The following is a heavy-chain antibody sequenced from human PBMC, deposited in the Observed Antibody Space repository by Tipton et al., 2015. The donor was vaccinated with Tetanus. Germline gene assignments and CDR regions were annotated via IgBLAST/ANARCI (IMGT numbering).Heavy chain of an antibody. Sequence: TLSLTCTVSGVSVRSYYWSWIRQSPDKGLEWLGDVIYDGTSYYNPSLNSRVKISLDTSMNQVSLKLGSVTVADTAVYYCARQNARDVWLERKWVNYFYGLDVWGQGTTVSVSS. CDR2: VIYDGTS. CDR1: GVSVRSYY. D-gene: IGHD3-16*01. CDR3: ARQNARDVWLERKWVNYFYGLDV. V-gene: IGHV4-59*04. J-gene: IGHJ6*02.